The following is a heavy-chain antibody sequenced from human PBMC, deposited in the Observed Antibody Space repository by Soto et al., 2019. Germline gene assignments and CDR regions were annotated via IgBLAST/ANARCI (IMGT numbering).Heavy chain of an antibody. D-gene: IGHD3-3*01. CDR3: VIAVRALEHIDVFER. V-gene: IGHV1-69*13. Sequence: SVKVSCKASGGTFSSYAISWVRQAPGQGLEWMGGIIPIFGTANYAQKFQGRVTITADESTSTAYMELSSLRSEDTAVYYCVIAVRALEHIDVFERWGPGSSVTL. CDR2: IIPIFGTA. J-gene: IGHJ3*02. CDR1: GGTFSSYA.